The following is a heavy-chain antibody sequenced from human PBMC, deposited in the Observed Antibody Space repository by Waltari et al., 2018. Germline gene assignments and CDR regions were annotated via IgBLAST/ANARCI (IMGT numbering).Heavy chain of an antibody. V-gene: IGHV4-61*09. J-gene: IGHJ3*02. Sequence: QVQLQESGPGLVKPSQTLSLTCTVSGGSISSGSYYWSWIRQPAGKGLEWIGYSYTSGSTNYNPSLKSRVTISVDTSKNQFSLKLSSVTAADTAVYDCARADDAFDIWGQGTMVTVSS. CDR1: GGSISSGSYY. CDR2: SYTSGST. CDR3: ARADDAFDI.